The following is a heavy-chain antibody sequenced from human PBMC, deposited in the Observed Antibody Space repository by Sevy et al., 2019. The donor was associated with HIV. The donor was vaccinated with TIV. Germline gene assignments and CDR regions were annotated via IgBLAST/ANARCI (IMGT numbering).Heavy chain of an antibody. CDR3: VSLFLSYRSGWSYFDY. V-gene: IGHV3-66*02. CDR1: GFTVNDKS. J-gene: IGHJ4*02. CDR2: IFSSGST. Sequence: GGSLRLSCAISGFTVNDKSIIWVRQAPGKGLEWVSVIFSSGSTYYADSAKGRFTISRDNSKNTVVLQMNSVRAADTAVYYCVSLFLSYRSGWSYFDYWGQGTLVTVSS. D-gene: IGHD6-19*01.